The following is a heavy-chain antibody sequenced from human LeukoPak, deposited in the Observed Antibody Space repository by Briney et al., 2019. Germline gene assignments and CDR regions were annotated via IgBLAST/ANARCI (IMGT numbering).Heavy chain of an antibody. CDR2: ISSSGSTI. D-gene: IGHD3-22*01. CDR3: ARANYDSSDHAFDI. CDR1: GFTFSDYY. V-gene: IGHV3-11*01. J-gene: IGHJ3*02. Sequence: PGGSLRLSCAASGFTFSDYYMSWIRQAPGKGLEWVSYISSSGSTIYYADSVKGRFTISRDNAKNSLYLQMNSLRAEDTAVYYCARANYDSSDHAFDIWGQGTMVTVSS.